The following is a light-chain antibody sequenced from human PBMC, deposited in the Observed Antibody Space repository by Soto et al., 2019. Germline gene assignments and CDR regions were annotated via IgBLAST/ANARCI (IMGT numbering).Light chain of an antibody. Sequence: ITQSLLSLPVSPVEPTSISSGGRRSLRQRNGNNHVDWYVREPGQSPQLLIYLASNRASGVPERFGGRGTGADFSLKISSVEAGDVGIYYCMQVLQTPRAVGQGTKVDIK. J-gene: IGKJ1*01. CDR3: MQVLQTPRA. CDR1: RSLRQRNGNNH. CDR2: LAS. V-gene: IGKV2-28*01.